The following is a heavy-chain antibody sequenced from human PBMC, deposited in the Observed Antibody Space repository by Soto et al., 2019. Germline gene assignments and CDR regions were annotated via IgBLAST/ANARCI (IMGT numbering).Heavy chain of an antibody. CDR1: GGSISSYY. CDR2: IYYSGST. V-gene: IGHV4-59*01. J-gene: IGHJ4*02. D-gene: IGHD3-10*01. CDR3: ARGKGVRGVSPSFDY. Sequence: QVQLQESGPGLVKPSETLSLTCTVSGGSISSYYWSWIRQPPGKGLEWIGYIYYSGSTNYNPSLKSRVTISVDTSKNQFSLKLSSVTAADTAVYYCARGKGVRGVSPSFDYWGQGTLVTVSS.